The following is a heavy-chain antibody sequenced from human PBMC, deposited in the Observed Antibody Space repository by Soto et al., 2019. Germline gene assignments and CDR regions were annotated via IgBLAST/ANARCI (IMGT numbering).Heavy chain of an antibody. CDR2: ISYDGSNK. CDR3: ARAHSYSSSWYVN. Sequence: LRLSCAASGFTFSSYAMHWVRQAPGKGLEWVAVISYDGSNKYYADSVKGRFTISRDNSKNTLYLQMNSLRAEDTAVYYCARAHSYSSSWYVNWGQGTLVTVSS. V-gene: IGHV3-30-3*01. CDR1: GFTFSSYA. J-gene: IGHJ4*02. D-gene: IGHD6-13*01.